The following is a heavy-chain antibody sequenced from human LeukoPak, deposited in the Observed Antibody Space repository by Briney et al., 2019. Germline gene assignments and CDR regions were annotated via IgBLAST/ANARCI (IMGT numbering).Heavy chain of an antibody. J-gene: IGHJ5*02. CDR1: RFTFSDYY. V-gene: IGHV3-7*01. CDR3: AKDGVFPVYGSGRSRNWFDP. CDR2: IKEDGSEK. D-gene: IGHD3-10*01. Sequence: GGSLRLSCAASRFTFSDYYMTWVRQAPGRGLEWVANIKEDGSEKNYVDSVKGRFTISRDNAKNPVYLLLNSLTPEDTAVYYCAKDGVFPVYGSGRSRNWFDPWGQGTLVTVSS.